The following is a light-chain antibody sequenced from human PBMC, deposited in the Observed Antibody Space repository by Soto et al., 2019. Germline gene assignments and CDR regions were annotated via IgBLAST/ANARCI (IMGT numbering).Light chain of an antibody. CDR2: AAS. J-gene: IGKJ5*01. CDR3: QQSYSTPIT. V-gene: IGKV1-39*01. Sequence: DIQLTQSPSSLSASVGDRVSISCRASQSISNYLNWYQQKPGKAPKVLIFAASRLQSGVPSRFSGSGSGTDFTLTISSLQPEDFATYYCQQSYSTPITFGQGTRLEVK. CDR1: QSISNY.